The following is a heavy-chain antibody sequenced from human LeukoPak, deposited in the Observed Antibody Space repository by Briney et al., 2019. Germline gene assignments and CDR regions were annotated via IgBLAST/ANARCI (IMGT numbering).Heavy chain of an antibody. CDR3: ARARYETRIWPKSRYDYYNYMDV. Sequence: ASVKVSCKASGYTFTSYTIHWVRQAPGQRLEWMGWINAGNGNTKYSQEFQDRVTITRDTSASTAYMELSSLRSEDMAVYYCARARYETRIWPKSRYDYYNYMDVWGKGTTVTISS. CDR1: GYTFTSYT. D-gene: IGHD3-3*01. J-gene: IGHJ6*03. CDR2: INAGNGNT. V-gene: IGHV1-3*03.